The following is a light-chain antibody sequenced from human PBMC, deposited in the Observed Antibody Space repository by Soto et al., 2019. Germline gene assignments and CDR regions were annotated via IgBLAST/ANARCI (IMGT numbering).Light chain of an antibody. CDR3: QQYNSYSLTWT. Sequence: DIQMTQSPSTLSGSVGYRVTITCRSSQTISSWLAWYQQKPGKAPKLLIYKASSLESGVPSRFSGSGSGTEFTLTISSLQPDDFATYYCQQYNSYSLTWTFGQGTKVDIK. CDR2: KAS. V-gene: IGKV1-5*03. CDR1: QTISSW. J-gene: IGKJ1*01.